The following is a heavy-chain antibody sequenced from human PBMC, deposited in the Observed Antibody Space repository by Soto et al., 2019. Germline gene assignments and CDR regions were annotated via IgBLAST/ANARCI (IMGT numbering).Heavy chain of an antibody. D-gene: IGHD6-19*01. CDR3: ARASYSSGWYSNWFDP. V-gene: IGHV2-26*01. J-gene: IGHJ5*02. CDR2: IFSNDEK. Sequence: QVTLKESGPVLVKPTETLTLTCTVSGFSLSNARMGVSWIRQPPGKALEWLAHIFSNDEKSYSTSLKSRLTISQDTSKSQVVLTMTYMDPVDTATYYCARASYSSGWYSNWFDPWGQGTLVTVSS. CDR1: GFSLSNARMG.